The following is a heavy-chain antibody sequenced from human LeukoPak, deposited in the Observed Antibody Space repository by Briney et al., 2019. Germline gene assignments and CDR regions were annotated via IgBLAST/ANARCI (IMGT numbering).Heavy chain of an antibody. CDR3: AKRDDFWGGYSEDH. CDR1: GFIFSNYA. J-gene: IGHJ4*02. V-gene: IGHV3-23*01. CDR2: ISASGGAT. D-gene: IGHD3-3*01. Sequence: GGSLRLSCAASGFIFSNYAMSWVRQAPGKGLEWVSAISASGGATYYADSVKGRFTISRENSKNTLFLQMKSLRAEDTAIYYCAKRDDFWGGYSEDHWGQGILVTVSS.